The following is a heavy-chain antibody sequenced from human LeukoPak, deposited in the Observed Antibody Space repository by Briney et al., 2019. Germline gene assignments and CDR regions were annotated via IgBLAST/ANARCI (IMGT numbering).Heavy chain of an antibody. Sequence: SETLSLTCTVSGGSISSSSYYWGWIRQPPGKGLEWIGSIYYSGSTYYNPSLKSRVTISVDTPKNQFSLKLSSVTAADTAVYYCARTISSSWVDYWGQGTLVTVSS. D-gene: IGHD6-13*01. J-gene: IGHJ4*02. V-gene: IGHV4-39*01. CDR2: IYYSGST. CDR3: ARTISSSWVDY. CDR1: GGSISSSSYY.